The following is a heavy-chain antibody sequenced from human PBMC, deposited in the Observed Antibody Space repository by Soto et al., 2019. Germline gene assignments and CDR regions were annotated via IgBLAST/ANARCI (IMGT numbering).Heavy chain of an antibody. V-gene: IGHV3-23*01. CDR1: GLTFSRYA. CDR2: ISGSGGTR. D-gene: IGHD2-2*01. CDR3: ANDPYPVVVVTADKGMDV. J-gene: IGHJ6*02. Sequence: GGSLRLSCAASGLTFSRYAINWVRQAPWKGLEWVSVISGSGGTRYYADSVKGRFTISRDNSKGILYLQMNSLRADDTAVYYCANDPYPVVVVTADKGMDVFGQGTTVTFSS.